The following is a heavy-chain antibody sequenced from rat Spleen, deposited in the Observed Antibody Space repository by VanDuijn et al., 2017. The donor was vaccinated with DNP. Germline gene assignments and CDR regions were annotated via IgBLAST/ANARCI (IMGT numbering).Heavy chain of an antibody. CDR2: ISPSGGST. CDR3: GSQPGYAYAMEA. V-gene: IGHV5-25*01. D-gene: IGHD1-4*01. CDR1: GFTFSNYD. Sequence: EVQLVESGGGLVQPGRSLKLSCAASGFTFSNYDMAWVRQAPTKGLEWVASISPSGGSTYYRDSVKGRFTVSRDNAKSSLYLQMDSLRSEDTATYDCGSQPGYAYAMEAWGQGTSVTVSS. J-gene: IGHJ4*01.